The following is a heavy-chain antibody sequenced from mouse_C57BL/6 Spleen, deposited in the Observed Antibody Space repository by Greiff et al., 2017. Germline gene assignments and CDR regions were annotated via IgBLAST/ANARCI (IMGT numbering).Heavy chain of an antibody. V-gene: IGHV1-52*01. CDR3: ARDPSGAMDY. CDR1: GYTFTSYW. Sequence: QVQLQQPGAELVRPGSSVKLSCKASGYTFTSYWMHWVKQRPIQGLEWIGNIDPSDSETHYNQKFKDKATLTVDKSSSTAYMQLSSLTSEDSAVYYCARDPSGAMDYWGQGTSVTVSS. J-gene: IGHJ4*01. CDR2: IDPSDSET.